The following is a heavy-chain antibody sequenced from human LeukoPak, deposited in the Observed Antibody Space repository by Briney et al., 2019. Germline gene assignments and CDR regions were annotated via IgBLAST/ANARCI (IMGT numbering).Heavy chain of an antibody. CDR3: AREDVDTAMATVQSYYYYMDV. CDR1: GFTSSHSA. D-gene: IGHD5-18*01. Sequence: PGGSLRLSCAASGFTSSHSAMSWVRQAPGKGLEWVSNISGGDISTYYADSVKGRFTISRDNSKNTLYLQMNSLRAEDTAVYYCAREDVDTAMATVQSYYYYMDVWGKGTTVTISS. V-gene: IGHV3-23*01. CDR2: ISGGDIST. J-gene: IGHJ6*03.